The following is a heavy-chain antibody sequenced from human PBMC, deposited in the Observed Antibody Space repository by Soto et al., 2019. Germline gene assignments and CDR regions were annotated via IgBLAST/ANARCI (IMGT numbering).Heavy chain of an antibody. Sequence: PGESLKISCKGSGYSFTSYWISWVRQMPGKVLEWMGRIDPSDSYTNYSPSFQGHVTISADKSISTAYLQWSSLKASDTAMYYCATTTIFGPFYYYYGMDVWGQGXTVTVCS. V-gene: IGHV5-10-1*01. CDR1: GYSFTSYW. J-gene: IGHJ6*02. CDR2: IDPSDSYT. CDR3: ATTTIFGPFYYYYGMDV. D-gene: IGHD3-3*01.